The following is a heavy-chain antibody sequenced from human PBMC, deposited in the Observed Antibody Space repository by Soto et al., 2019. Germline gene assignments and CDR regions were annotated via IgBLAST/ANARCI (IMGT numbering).Heavy chain of an antibody. CDR3: ARVKTDYSNPRGPFFFYGMDV. CDR1: EFTFSSYA. Sequence: QVQLVESGGGVVHPERSLRLSCSASEFTFSSYAMDWVRQAPGKGLEWVAGISYDGGHKFYGDSVRGRFTISRDSSKTTVFLQMNSLRPEDTAAYYCARVKTDYSNPRGPFFFYGMDVWGQGTTVTVSS. CDR2: ISYDGGHK. J-gene: IGHJ6*02. V-gene: IGHV3-30-3*01. D-gene: IGHD4-4*01.